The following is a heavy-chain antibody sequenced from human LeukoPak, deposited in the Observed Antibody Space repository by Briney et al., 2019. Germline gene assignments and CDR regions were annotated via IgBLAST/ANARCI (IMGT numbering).Heavy chain of an antibody. D-gene: IGHD3-22*01. CDR2: IYYSGST. Sequence: PSQTLSLTCTVSGGSISSGGYYWNWIRQHPGKGLEWIGYIYYSGSTYYNPSLKSRVTISVDTSKNQFSLKLSSVTAADTAVYYCARDNDSSGYYFDYWGRGTLVTVSS. J-gene: IGHJ4*02. CDR3: ARDNDSSGYYFDY. V-gene: IGHV4-31*03. CDR1: GGSISSGGYY.